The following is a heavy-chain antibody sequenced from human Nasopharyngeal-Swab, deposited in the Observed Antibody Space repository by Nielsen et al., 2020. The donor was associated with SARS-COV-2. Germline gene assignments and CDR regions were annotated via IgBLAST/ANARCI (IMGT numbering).Heavy chain of an antibody. V-gene: IGHV3-23*01. CDR1: GFTFSSSA. J-gene: IGHJ4*02. CDR3: AAPGTRCSGDKCDMWVFDY. D-gene: IGHD2-15*01. CDR2: IGAAGNT. Sequence: GESLKISCAASGFTFSSSAISWVRQAPGMGLEWVSVIGAAGNTIYADSVKGRFTISRDNSKNTVYLQMSSLRVEDTAVYYCAAPGTRCSGDKCDMWVFDYWGQGTQVTVSS.